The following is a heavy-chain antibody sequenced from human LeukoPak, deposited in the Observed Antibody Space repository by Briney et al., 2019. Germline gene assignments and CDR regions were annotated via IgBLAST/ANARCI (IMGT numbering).Heavy chain of an antibody. CDR3: ARELRTLFDY. Sequence: SETLSLTCTVSGGSISSPSYYWGWVRQPPGKGLEWIGEINHSGSTNYNPSLKSRVTISVDTSKNQFSLKLSSVTAADTAVYYCARELRTLFDYWGQGTLVTVSS. CDR2: INHSGST. V-gene: IGHV4-39*07. CDR1: GGSISSPSYY. J-gene: IGHJ4*02. D-gene: IGHD5-12*01.